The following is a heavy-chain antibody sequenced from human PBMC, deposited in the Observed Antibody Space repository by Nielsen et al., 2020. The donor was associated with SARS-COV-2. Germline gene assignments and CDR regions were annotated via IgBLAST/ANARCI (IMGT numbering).Heavy chain of an antibody. V-gene: IGHV1-3*01. CDR1: GYTFTSYA. Sequence: ASVKVSCKASGYTFTSYAMHWVRQAPGQRLEWMGWINVGNGNTKYSQKFQGRVTITRDTSASTAYMELSSLRSEDTAVYYCAREGVGTNDSSGYYYYYYYYGMDVWGQGTTVTVSS. CDR3: AREGVGTNDSSGYYYYYYYYGMDV. D-gene: IGHD3-22*01. CDR2: INVGNGNT. J-gene: IGHJ6*02.